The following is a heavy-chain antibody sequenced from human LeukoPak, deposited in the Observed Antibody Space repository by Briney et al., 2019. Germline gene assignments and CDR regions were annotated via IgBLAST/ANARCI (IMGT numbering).Heavy chain of an antibody. D-gene: IGHD3-22*01. CDR1: GFTFGDYA. J-gene: IGHJ4*02. V-gene: IGHV3-9*01. Sequence: GGSLRLSCAASGFTFGDYAMHWVRQAPGKGLEWVSGISWNSGSIGYADSVKGRFTISRDNAKNSLYLQMNSLRAEDTALYYCAKANYDSSGYYYGEIDYWGQGTLVTVSS. CDR3: AKANYDSSGYYYGEIDY. CDR2: ISWNSGSI.